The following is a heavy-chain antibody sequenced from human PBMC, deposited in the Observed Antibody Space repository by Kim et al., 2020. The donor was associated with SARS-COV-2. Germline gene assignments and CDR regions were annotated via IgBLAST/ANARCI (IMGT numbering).Heavy chain of an antibody. CDR2: IKQDGSEK. CDR3: ARPRWLQIFDAFDI. CDR1: GFTFSSYW. Sequence: GGSLRLSCAASGFTFSSYWMSWVRQAPGKGLEWVANIKQDGSEKYYVDSVKGRFTISRDNAKNSLYLQMNSLRAEDTAVYYCARPRWLQIFDAFDIWGQGTMVTVSS. J-gene: IGHJ3*02. V-gene: IGHV3-7*01. D-gene: IGHD5-12*01.